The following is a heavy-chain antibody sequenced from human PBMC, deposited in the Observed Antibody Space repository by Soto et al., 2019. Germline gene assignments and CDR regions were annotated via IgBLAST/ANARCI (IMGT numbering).Heavy chain of an antibody. D-gene: IGHD3-22*01. CDR1: GFTFSSYA. J-gene: IGHJ4*02. CDR3: AKANYYDTSAYYSDC. CDR2: IKNSGGST. Sequence: GGSLRLSCAASGFTFSSYAMSWVRQAPGKGLEWVSVIKNSGGSTNYADSVKGRFTISRDNSKNTLFLQMNSLRAEDTAVYYCAKANYYDTSAYYSDCWGQGTLVTVSS. V-gene: IGHV3-23*01.